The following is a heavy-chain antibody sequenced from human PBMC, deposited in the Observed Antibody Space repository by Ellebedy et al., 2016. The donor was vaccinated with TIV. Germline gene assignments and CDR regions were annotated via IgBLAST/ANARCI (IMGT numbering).Heavy chain of an antibody. D-gene: IGHD6-19*01. Sequence: MPGGSLRLSCTVSGDSISGYYWSWIRQPPGKGLEWIGYFYSSGSGEYNPSLKSRVTMSVDTSRGQFSLRLNSVTAADTAVYYCARSGGWYTPYDNWGQGTLVTVSS. CDR2: FYSSGSG. CDR1: GDSISGYY. J-gene: IGHJ4*02. CDR3: ARSGGWYTPYDN. V-gene: IGHV4-59*01.